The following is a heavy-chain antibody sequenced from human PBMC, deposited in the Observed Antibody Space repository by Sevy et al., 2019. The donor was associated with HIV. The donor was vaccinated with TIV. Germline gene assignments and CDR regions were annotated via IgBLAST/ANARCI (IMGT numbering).Heavy chain of an antibody. V-gene: IGHV3-30*03. J-gene: IGHJ5*02. CDR3: ARDAAYSVKWYPRFDP. D-gene: IGHD1-26*01. CDR2: ISYDGSHK. Sequence: GGSLRLSCAASAFTFSTYAMHWVRQAPGKGLEWVAVISYDGSHKYYADSVKGRFTISRDDSRSSLYLQMNTLRAEDTAVYYCARDAAYSVKWYPRFDPWCQGTLVTVSS. CDR1: AFTFSTYA.